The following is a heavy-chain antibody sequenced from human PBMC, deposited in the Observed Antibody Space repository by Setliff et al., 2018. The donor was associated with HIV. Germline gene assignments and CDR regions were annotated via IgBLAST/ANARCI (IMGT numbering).Heavy chain of an antibody. CDR3: ATMGRRGWFIDY. V-gene: IGHV4-39*01. J-gene: IGHJ4*02. CDR2: IYYSGRT. Sequence: SETLSLTCTVSGGSISSSSYYWGWIRQPPGKGLEWIGSIYYSGRTYYNPSLKSRVTTSVEKSKNQFSLKLSSVTAADTAVSYCATMGRRGWFIDYWGQGTLVTVSS. CDR1: GGSISSSSYY. D-gene: IGHD6-19*01.